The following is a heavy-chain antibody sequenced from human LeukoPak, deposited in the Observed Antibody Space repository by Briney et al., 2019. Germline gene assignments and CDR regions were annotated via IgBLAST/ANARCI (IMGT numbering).Heavy chain of an antibody. V-gene: IGHV3-48*01. CDR2: ISSSSSTI. D-gene: IGHD6-13*01. CDR1: GFTFSSYS. CDR3: ARAQTWYSMDV. Sequence: PGGSLRLSCAASGFTFSSYSMNWVRQAPGKGLEWVSYISSSSSTIYYADSVKGRFTISRDNAKNSLYLQMNSLRAEDTAVYYCARAQTWYSMDVWGKGTTVTVSS. J-gene: IGHJ6*04.